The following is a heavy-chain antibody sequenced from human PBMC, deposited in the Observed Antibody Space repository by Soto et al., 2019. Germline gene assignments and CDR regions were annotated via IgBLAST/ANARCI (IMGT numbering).Heavy chain of an antibody. CDR1: GFTFSDAW. Sequence: EVQLVESGGGLVQPGGSLRLSCAASGFTFSDAWMNWVRQAPGKGLEWVARIMYKNDGESTNYAEPVKGRFTISRKDSKKTLLLPLDNLKTEDTAIYYCTADLRSSSGWDNDFWGQGTLVTVSS. D-gene: IGHD6-19*01. J-gene: IGHJ4*02. V-gene: IGHV3-15*07. CDR3: TADLRSSSGWDNDF. CDR2: IMYKNDGEST.